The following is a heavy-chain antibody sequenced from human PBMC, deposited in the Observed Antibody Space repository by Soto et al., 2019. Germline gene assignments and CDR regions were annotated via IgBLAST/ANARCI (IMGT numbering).Heavy chain of an antibody. CDR1: GRVLASHF. Sequence: ASVKVSSKASGRVLASHFMHWVRRAPRQGLEWKGTIGPNADIRNYAQKFQGRLTLTRDTSTSTVYMELSSLTSDGTAVYYCASNQRWQDLVWWFDPWGQGTLVTVSS. J-gene: IGHJ5*02. D-gene: IGHD6-13*01. CDR2: IGPNADIR. CDR3: ASNQRWQDLVWWFDP. V-gene: IGHV1-46*01.